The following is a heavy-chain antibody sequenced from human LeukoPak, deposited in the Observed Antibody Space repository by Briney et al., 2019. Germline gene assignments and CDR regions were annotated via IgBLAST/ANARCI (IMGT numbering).Heavy chain of an antibody. Sequence: ASVKVSCKASGYTFTSYYMHWVRQAPGQGLEWMGWINPNSGGTNYAQKFQGWVTMTRDTSISTAYMELSRLRSDDTAVYYCARGLLNPNSSPFDPWGQGTLVTVSS. V-gene: IGHV1-2*04. D-gene: IGHD6-19*01. CDR3: ARGLLNPNSSPFDP. J-gene: IGHJ5*02. CDR2: INPNSGGT. CDR1: GYTFTSYY.